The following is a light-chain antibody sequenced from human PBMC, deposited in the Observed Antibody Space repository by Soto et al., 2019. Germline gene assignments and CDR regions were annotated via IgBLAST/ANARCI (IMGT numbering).Light chain of an antibody. J-gene: IGLJ3*02. CDR1: SSDLAIYNY. Sequence: QSALTQPASVSGSPGQSITISCTGTSSDLAIYNYVSWYQQHPGKAPKLMIYEVSNRPSGVSDRFSGSRSGNTASLTISGLQAEDESDYYCISYTSSSTWVFGGGTQLTVL. CDR3: ISYTSSSTWV. V-gene: IGLV2-14*01. CDR2: EVS.